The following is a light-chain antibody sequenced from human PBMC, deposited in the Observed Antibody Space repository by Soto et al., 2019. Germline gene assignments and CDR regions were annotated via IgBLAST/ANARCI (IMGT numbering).Light chain of an antibody. CDR1: QGVTTN. CDR3: QQYNTWPLT. J-gene: IGKJ4*01. CDR2: GAS. V-gene: IGKV3-15*01. Sequence: EIVMTQSPATRSLSPGERATLSCRASQGVTTNFAWYQQKPGQAPRLLIYGASTRATGIPARFSGSGSGTEFTLTISSLQSEDFAVYYCQQYNTWPLTFGGGTKVEIK.